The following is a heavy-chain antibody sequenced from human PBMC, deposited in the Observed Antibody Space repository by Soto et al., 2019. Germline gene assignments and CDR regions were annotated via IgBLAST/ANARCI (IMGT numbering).Heavy chain of an antibody. Sequence: QVQLVESGGGVLQPGRSLRLSCAASGFTFSNYGIHWVRQAPGKGLEWVALISHDGGTEYYADSAKGRFTVSRDNAKNTVHLQMNSLRPEDTALYYCAKDLVVVTEAGMDVWGQGTTVIVSS. J-gene: IGHJ6*02. D-gene: IGHD2-21*02. V-gene: IGHV3-30*18. CDR3: AKDLVVVTEAGMDV. CDR1: GFTFSNYG. CDR2: ISHDGGTE.